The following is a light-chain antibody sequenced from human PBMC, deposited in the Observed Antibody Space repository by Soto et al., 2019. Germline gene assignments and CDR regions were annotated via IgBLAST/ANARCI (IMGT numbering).Light chain of an antibody. CDR3: QHRSIWTVS. CDR2: DAS. V-gene: IGKV3-11*01. Sequence: IVLTQYPATLSLSPGERATLSCGASQSVSSYLAWYQQKPGQAPRLLIYDASNRATGIPDRFSGSGSGTDFIITISSLQTEDVAVYYCQHRSIWTVSFGQGTRLEIK. J-gene: IGKJ5*01. CDR1: QSVSSY.